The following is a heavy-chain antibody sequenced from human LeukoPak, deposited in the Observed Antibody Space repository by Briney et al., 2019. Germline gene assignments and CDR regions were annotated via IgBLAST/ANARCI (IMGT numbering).Heavy chain of an antibody. J-gene: IGHJ3*02. V-gene: IGHV1-2*02. D-gene: IGHD5-18*01. CDR3: ARVDLRYSYGEDAFDI. CDR1: GYTFTGYY. CDR2: INPNSGGT. Sequence: GASVKVSCKASGYTFTGYYTHWVRQAPGQGLEWMGWINPNSGGTNYAQKFQGRVTMTRDTSISTAYMELSRLRSDDTAVYYCARVDLRYSYGEDAFDIWGQGTMVTVSS.